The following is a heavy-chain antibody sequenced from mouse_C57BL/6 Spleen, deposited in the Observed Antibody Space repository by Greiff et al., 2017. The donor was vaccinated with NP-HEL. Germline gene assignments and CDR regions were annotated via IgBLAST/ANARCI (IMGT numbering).Heavy chain of an antibody. V-gene: IGHV2-3*01. Sequence: VHLVESGPGLVAPSPSLSITCTVSGFSLTSYGVSWVRQPPGKGLEWLGVIWGDGSTNYHSALISSLSISKDNSKSQVFLKLSSLQTDDTATYYCAKPDGYSPWFAYWGQGTLVTVSA. CDR2: IWGDGST. D-gene: IGHD2-3*01. CDR3: AKPDGYSPWFAY. J-gene: IGHJ3*01. CDR1: GFSLTSYG.